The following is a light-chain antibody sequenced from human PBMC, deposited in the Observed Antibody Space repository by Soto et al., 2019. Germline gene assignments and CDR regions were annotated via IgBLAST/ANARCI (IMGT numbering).Light chain of an antibody. CDR1: QGVSSY. CDR3: QQRNNWPPIT. Sequence: EIVLTQSPATLSFSTGERATLSCRASQGVSSYLAWYQQKPGQAPRLLIYYISTRATGIPARFSGSGSGTDFTLTITSLEPEDFAVYYCQQRNNWPPITFGQGTRLEIK. V-gene: IGKV3-11*01. J-gene: IGKJ5*01. CDR2: YIS.